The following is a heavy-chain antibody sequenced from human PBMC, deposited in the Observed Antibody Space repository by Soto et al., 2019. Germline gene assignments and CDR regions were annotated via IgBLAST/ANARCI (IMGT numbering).Heavy chain of an antibody. Sequence: GASVKVSCKASGYTFTGYYMHWVRQGPGQGLEWMGWINPNSGGTNYAQKFQGWVTMTRDTSISTAYMELSRLRSDDTAVYYCARGTAGDFWSGYYSSTYMDVWGKGTTVTVSS. CDR3: ARGTAGDFWSGYYSSTYMDV. V-gene: IGHV1-2*04. CDR1: GYTFTGYY. J-gene: IGHJ6*03. D-gene: IGHD3-3*01. CDR2: INPNSGGT.